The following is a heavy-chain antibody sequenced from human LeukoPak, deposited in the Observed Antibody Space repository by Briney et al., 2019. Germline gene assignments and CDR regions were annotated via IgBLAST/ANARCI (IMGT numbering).Heavy chain of an antibody. CDR2: IYYSGST. D-gene: IGHD1-26*01. V-gene: IGHV4-39*07. Sequence: PSETLSLTCTVSGGSISSSSYYWGWIRQPPGKGLEWIGSIYYSGSTYYNPSLKSRVTISVDTSKNQFSLKLSSVTAADTAVYYCARMEVWELIDYWGQGTLVTVSS. CDR1: GGSISSSSYY. J-gene: IGHJ4*02. CDR3: ARMEVWELIDY.